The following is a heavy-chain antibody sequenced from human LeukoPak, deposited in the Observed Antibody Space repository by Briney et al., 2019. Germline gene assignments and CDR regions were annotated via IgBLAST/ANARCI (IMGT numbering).Heavy chain of an antibody. J-gene: IGHJ4*02. CDR2: MNPNNGDT. Sequence: ASVKVSCTASGYTFISYYVNWVRQAPGQGLEWMGRMNPNNGDTNYARKFQGRVTMTGDTSISTAYMEMTRLRYDDSAVYFCARADAVETVTNIDFDYWGQGTRVTVS. CDR3: ARADAVETVTNIDFDY. D-gene: IGHD5-12*01. V-gene: IGHV1-2*02. CDR1: GYTFISYY.